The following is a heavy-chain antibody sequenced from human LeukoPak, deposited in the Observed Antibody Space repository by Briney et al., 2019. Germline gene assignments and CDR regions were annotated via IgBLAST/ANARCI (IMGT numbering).Heavy chain of an antibody. V-gene: IGHV3-23*01. CDR2: ISGSGGST. CDR3: AKGSIWGSYRFFDP. CDR1: GFTFSSYA. D-gene: IGHD3-16*02. J-gene: IGHJ5*02. Sequence: GGSLRLSCAESGFTFSSYAMSWARQAPGKGLEWVSAISGSGGSTYYADSVKGRFTISRDNSKNTLYLQMNSLRVEDTAVYYCAKGSIWGSYRFFDPWGQGTLVTVSS.